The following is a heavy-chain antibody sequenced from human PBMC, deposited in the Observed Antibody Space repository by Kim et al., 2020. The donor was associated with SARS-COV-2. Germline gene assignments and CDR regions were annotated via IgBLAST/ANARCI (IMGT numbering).Heavy chain of an antibody. Sequence: GGSLRLSCAASGFTFSSYAIHWVRQAPGKGLEWVAVISYDGNNKYYADFVKGRFTISRDNSKNTLYLQVNSLRPEDTAVYYCARGEAESGSYGGDYWGQGTLVTVSS. D-gene: IGHD1-26*01. J-gene: IGHJ4*02. CDR2: ISYDGNNK. CDR1: GFTFSSYA. CDR3: ARGEAESGSYGGDY. V-gene: IGHV3-30-3*01.